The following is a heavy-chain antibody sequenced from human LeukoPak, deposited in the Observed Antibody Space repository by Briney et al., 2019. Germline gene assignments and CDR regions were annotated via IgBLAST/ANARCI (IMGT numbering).Heavy chain of an antibody. Sequence: SETLSLTCAVYGGSFSGYYWSWIRQPPGKGLEWIGYIYYSGSTNYNPSLKSRVTISVDTSKNQFSLKLSSVTAADTAVYYCARHERSLAVAGAGSIDYWGQGTLVTVSS. CDR3: ARHERSLAVAGAGSIDY. D-gene: IGHD6-19*01. V-gene: IGHV4-59*08. CDR1: GGSFSGYY. J-gene: IGHJ4*02. CDR2: IYYSGST.